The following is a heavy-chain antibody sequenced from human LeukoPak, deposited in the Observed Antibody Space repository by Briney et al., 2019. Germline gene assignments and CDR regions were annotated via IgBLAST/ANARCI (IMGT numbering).Heavy chain of an antibody. CDR3: ASAYSATWYAGY. D-gene: IGHD6-13*01. V-gene: IGHV3-48*01. J-gene: IGHJ4*02. CDR2: ISSGGSTT. CDR1: GFTFNTYN. Sequence: GGSLRLSCSASGFTFNTYNMNWVRQAPGRGLEWISYISSGGSTTYYADSVKGRFTISRDNAKNSLYLQMNSLRAEDTAVYYCASAYSATWYAGYWGQGTLVTVSS.